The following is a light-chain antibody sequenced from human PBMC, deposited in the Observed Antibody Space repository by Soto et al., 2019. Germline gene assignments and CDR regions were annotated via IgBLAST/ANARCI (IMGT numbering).Light chain of an antibody. CDR2: EVT. V-gene: IGLV2-8*01. Sequence: QSALTQPPSASGSPGQSVTISCTGTSSDVGGYNFVSWYQQHPGKAPKLIIYEVTKRPSGVPHRFSGSKSGNTASLTVSGLQAEDEADYYCSSYSGTNNYVFGTGTKLTVL. J-gene: IGLJ1*01. CDR3: SSYSGTNNYV. CDR1: SSDVGGYNF.